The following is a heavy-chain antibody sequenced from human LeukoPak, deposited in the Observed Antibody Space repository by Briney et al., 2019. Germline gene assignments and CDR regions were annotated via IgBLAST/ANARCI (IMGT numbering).Heavy chain of an antibody. Sequence: GRSLRLSCAASGFTFSSYGMHWVRQAPGKGLEWVAVISYDGSNKYYADSVKGRFTISRDNSKNTLYLQMNSLRAEDTAVYYCAKDLLVATAHYFDYWGQGTLVTVSS. V-gene: IGHV3-30*18. J-gene: IGHJ4*02. CDR2: ISYDGSNK. D-gene: IGHD5-12*01. CDR1: GFTFSSYG. CDR3: AKDLLVATAHYFDY.